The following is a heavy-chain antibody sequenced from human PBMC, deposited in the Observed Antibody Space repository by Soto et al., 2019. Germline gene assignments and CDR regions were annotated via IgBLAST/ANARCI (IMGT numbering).Heavy chain of an antibody. CDR2: IYKSATT. CDR3: ARGRYCLTGRCFPNWFDS. V-gene: IGHV4-30-4*01. D-gene: IGHD7-27*01. J-gene: IGHJ5*01. CDR1: GDSISNLDYF. Sequence: SETLSLTRSVSGDSISNLDYFWAWIRQPPGQALEYIGYIYKSATTYYNPSFESRVAISVDTSKSQFSLNVSSVTAADTAVYFCARGRYCLTGRCFPNWFDSWGQGALVTVSS.